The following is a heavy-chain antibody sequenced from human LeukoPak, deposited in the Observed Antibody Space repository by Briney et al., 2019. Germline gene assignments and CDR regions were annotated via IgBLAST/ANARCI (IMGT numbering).Heavy chain of an antibody. CDR3: ATRPDIVVVVAATQPNWFDP. J-gene: IGHJ5*02. CDR1: GGSFSGYY. D-gene: IGHD2-15*01. CDR2: INHSGST. Sequence: PSETLSLTCAVYGGSFSGYYRSWIRQPPGKGLEWVGEINHSGSTNYNPSLKSRVTISVDTSKNQFSLKLSSVTAADTAVYYCATRPDIVVVVAATQPNWFDPWGQGTLVTVSS. V-gene: IGHV4-34*01.